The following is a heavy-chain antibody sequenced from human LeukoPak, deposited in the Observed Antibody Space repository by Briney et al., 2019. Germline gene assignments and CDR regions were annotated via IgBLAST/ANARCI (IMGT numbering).Heavy chain of an antibody. V-gene: IGHV3-53*01. J-gene: IGHJ3*01. Sequence: PGGSLRLSCAASGFTFSDYYMSWIRQAPGKGLEWVSIIYSGGSTYYADSVKGRFTISRDNSKNTLYLQMNSLRAEDTAVYYCARVGATTRAFDLWGQGTMVTVSS. CDR1: GFTFSDYY. CDR3: ARVGATTRAFDL. CDR2: IYSGGST. D-gene: IGHD1-26*01.